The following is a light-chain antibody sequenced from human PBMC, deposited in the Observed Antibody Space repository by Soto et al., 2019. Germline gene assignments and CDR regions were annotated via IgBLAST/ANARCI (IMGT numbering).Light chain of an antibody. CDR2: EVS. V-gene: IGLV2-14*01. CDR1: SSDVGRYNF. Sequence: QSALTQPASVSGSPGQSITISCTGTSSDVGRYNFVSWYQQYPGKAPKLMISEVSNRPSGVSYRFSGSKSGNTASLTISGLQAEDEADYYCSSYAGIEIGVFGGGTKLTVL. J-gene: IGLJ3*02. CDR3: SSYAGIEIGV.